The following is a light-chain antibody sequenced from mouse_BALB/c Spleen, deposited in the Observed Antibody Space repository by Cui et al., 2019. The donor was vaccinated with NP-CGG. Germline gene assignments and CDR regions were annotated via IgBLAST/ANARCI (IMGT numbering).Light chain of an antibody. J-gene: IGLJ1*01. CDR2: GTN. Sequence: QAVVTQESALTTSPGETVTLTCRSSIGAVTTSNYANWVQEKPDHLFTGLIGGTNNRAPGVPARFSGSLIGDKAALTITWAQTEDEAIYFCALWYSNHWVFGGGTKLTVL. CDR1: IGAVTTSNY. CDR3: ALWYSNHWV. V-gene: IGLV1*01.